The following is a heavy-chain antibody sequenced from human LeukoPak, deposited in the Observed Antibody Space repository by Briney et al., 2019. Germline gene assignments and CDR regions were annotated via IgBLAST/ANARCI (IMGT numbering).Heavy chain of an antibody. CDR1: GFTFSRSW. D-gene: IGHD3-22*01. CDR2: ISDDGSNK. V-gene: IGHV3-74*01. J-gene: IGHJ3*02. Sequence: PGGSLRLSCAASGFTFSRSWMLWVRQSPEKGLVWVSRISDDGSNKRYAESVRGRFTISRDNAETTLYLQMDSLRAEDTAVYYCAKIIYYDSSGHDVIESFDIWGQGTMVTVSS. CDR3: AKIIYYDSSGHDVIESFDI.